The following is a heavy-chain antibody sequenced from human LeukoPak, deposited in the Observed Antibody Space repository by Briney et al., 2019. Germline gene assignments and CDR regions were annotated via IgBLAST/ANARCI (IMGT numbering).Heavy chain of an antibody. D-gene: IGHD3-3*01. CDR1: GFTFSSYG. J-gene: IGHJ4*02. V-gene: IGHV3-30*18. Sequence: GGSLRLSCAASGFTFSSYGMHWVRQAPGKGLGWVAVISYDGSNKYYADSVKGRFTISRDNSKNTLYLQMNSLRAEDTAVYYCAKDLEGTPFDYWGQGTLVTVSS. CDR2: ISYDGSNK. CDR3: AKDLEGTPFDY.